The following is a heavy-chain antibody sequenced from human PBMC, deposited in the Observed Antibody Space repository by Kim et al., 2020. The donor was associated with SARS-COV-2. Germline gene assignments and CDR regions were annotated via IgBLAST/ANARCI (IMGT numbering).Heavy chain of an antibody. V-gene: IGHV1-69*13. CDR3: ARSGGSYGPPAYGMDV. CDR1: GGTFSSYA. D-gene: IGHD1-26*01. CDR2: IIPIFGTA. Sequence: SVKVSCKASGGTFSSYAISWVRQAPGQGLEWMGGIIPIFGTANYAQKFQGRVTITADESTSTAYMELSSLRSEDTAVYYCARSGGSYGPPAYGMDVWGQGTTVTVSS. J-gene: IGHJ6*02.